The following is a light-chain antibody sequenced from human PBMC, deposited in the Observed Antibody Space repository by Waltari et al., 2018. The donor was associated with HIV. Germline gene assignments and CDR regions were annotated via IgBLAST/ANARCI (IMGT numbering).Light chain of an antibody. J-gene: IGLJ2*01. CDR2: DNM. CDR1: SSNIGNNY. CDR3: GTWDSSLSAVV. V-gene: IGLV1-51*01. Sequence: QSVLTQPPSMSAAPGQRVTISCSGSSSNIGNNYVSWYQQLPGTATNLLIYDNMKRPSGIPDRFSGSKSGTSATLGSTGRQTGDEADYYCGTWDSSLSAVVFGGVTKLTVL.